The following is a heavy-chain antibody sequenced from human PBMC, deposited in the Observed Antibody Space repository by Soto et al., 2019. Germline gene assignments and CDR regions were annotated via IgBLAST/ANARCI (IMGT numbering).Heavy chain of an antibody. CDR2: IYWDDDK. CDR3: APSFHYYDSCGMGAFDI. V-gene: IGHV2-5*02. D-gene: IGHD3-22*01. CDR1: GFSLSTSGVG. J-gene: IGHJ3*02. Sequence: QITLKESGPTLVKPTQTLTLTCTFSGFSLSTSGVGVGWIRQPPGKALEWLALIYWDDDKRYSPSLKSRLTITKDTSKNQVVLTMTNMDPVDTATYYCAPSFHYYDSCGMGAFDIWGQGTMVTVSS.